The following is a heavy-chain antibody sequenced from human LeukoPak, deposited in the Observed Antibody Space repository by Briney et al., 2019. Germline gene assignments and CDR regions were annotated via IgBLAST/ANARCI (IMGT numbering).Heavy chain of an antibody. D-gene: IGHD2-8*01. CDR1: GGSFSGYY. V-gene: IGHV4-34*01. CDR3: ARARVYASTPVYYYYYYMDV. CDR2: INHSGST. J-gene: IGHJ6*03. Sequence: SETLSLTCAVYGGSFSGYYWSWIRQPPGKGLEWIGEINHSGSTNYNPSLKSRVTISVDTSKNQFSLKLSSVTAADTAVYYCARARVYASTPVYYYYYYMDVWGKGTTVAVSS.